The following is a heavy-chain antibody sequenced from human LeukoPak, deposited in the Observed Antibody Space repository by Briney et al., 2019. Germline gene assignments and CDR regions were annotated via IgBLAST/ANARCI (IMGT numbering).Heavy chain of an antibody. D-gene: IGHD3-10*01. Sequence: ASVKVSCKASGYTFTGYYMHWVRQAPGQGLEWMGWINPNSGGTNYAQKFQGRVTMTRDTSISTAYMELSRLRSDDTAVYYCARDIEDYGSGSYSNWFDPWGQGTLVTVSS. CDR3: ARDIEDYGSGSYSNWFDP. V-gene: IGHV1-2*02. J-gene: IGHJ5*02. CDR2: INPNSGGT. CDR1: GYTFTGYY.